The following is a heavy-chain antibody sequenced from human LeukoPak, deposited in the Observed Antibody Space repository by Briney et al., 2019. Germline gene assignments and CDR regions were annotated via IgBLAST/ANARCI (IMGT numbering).Heavy chain of an antibody. CDR1: GYIFTTYW. Sequence: GESLKISCKGSGYIFTTYWIAWVRQMPGKGLEWVGLIYPGDSDTRYSPSFQGQVTISADKSISTAYLQWSSLEASDTAMYYCARHGGSYDYDSWGQGTLVTVSS. J-gene: IGHJ4*02. D-gene: IGHD5-12*01. V-gene: IGHV5-51*01. CDR3: ARHGGSYDYDS. CDR2: IYPGDSDT.